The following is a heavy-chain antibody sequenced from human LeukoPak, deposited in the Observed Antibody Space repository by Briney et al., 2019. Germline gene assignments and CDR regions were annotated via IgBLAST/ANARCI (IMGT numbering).Heavy chain of an antibody. V-gene: IGHV4-39*01. CDR3: ARHILDSSGSMTDSPFDY. Sequence: SETLSLTCNVSGGSVSGSGYYWGWIRQTPGKGLEWLGSVYYSGSTYLKPSLKSRVTISLDPSKNQFSLKLSSVTAADTSLYYCARHILDSSGSMTDSPFDYWGQGTLVTVSS. CDR1: GGSVSGSGYY. CDR2: VYYSGST. J-gene: IGHJ4*02. D-gene: IGHD1-1*01.